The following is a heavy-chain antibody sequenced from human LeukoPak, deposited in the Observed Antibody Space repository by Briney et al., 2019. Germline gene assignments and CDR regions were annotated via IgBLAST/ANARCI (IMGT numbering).Heavy chain of an antibody. CDR1: GFTVSSNY. D-gene: IGHD3-22*01. Sequence: GGSLRLSCAASGFTVSSNYMSWDRQAPGKGLEWVSVIYSGGSTYYADSVKGRFTISRDNSKNTLYLQMNSLRAEDTAVYYCAKGTYYYDSSGDAFDIWGQGTMVTVSS. CDR2: IYSGGST. J-gene: IGHJ3*02. CDR3: AKGTYYYDSSGDAFDI. V-gene: IGHV3-53*01.